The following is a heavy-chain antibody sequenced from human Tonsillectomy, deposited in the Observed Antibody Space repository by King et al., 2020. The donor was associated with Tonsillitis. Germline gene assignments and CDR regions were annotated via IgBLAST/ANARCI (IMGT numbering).Heavy chain of an antibody. Sequence: VQLQESGPGLVKPSEALSLTCTVSGGSMSRSPYYWGWIRQPPGKGLEWIASIYYSGFTYYNSSLKSRVTMSIDTSKNYFSLKLSSLTAEDTAVYYCARHDRVYYGSGRYHNLFDPWGQGTLVTVSS. V-gene: IGHV4-39*07. J-gene: IGHJ5*02. CDR3: ARHDRVYYGSGRYHNLFDP. D-gene: IGHD3-10*01. CDR2: IYYSGFT. CDR1: GGSMSRSPYY.